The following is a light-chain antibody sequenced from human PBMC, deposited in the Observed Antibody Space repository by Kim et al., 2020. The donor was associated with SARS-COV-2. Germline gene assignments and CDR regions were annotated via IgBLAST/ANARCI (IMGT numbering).Light chain of an antibody. J-gene: IGLJ2*01. Sequence: ASVSGTPGQSFTISCTGASSDVVSWYQHHPGEAPKLIIFEVNKRPSQISNRFSGSKSGNTASLTIAGLQAEDEANYYCCSYEGTVVFGGGTQLTVL. V-gene: IGLV2-23*02. CDR2: EVN. CDR3: CSYEGTVV. CDR1: SSDVV.